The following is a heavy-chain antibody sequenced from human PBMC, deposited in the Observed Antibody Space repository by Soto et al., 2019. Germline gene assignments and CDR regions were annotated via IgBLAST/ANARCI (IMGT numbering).Heavy chain of an antibody. J-gene: IGHJ3*02. CDR2: IYYSGST. CDR1: GGSISSYY. CDR3: ARDRYDSSAYYIDI. V-gene: IGHV4-59*12. D-gene: IGHD3-22*01. Sequence: SETLSLTSTVSGGSISSYYWSWIRQPPGKGLEWIGYIYYSGSTNYNPSLKSRVTISLDTSKNQFSLKLSSVAAADTAVYYCARDRYDSSAYYIDIWGQGTMVTVS.